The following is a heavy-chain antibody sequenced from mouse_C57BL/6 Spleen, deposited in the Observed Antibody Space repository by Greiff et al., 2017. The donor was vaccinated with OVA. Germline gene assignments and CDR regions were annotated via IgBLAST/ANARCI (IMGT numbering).Heavy chain of an antibody. D-gene: IGHD1-1*01. CDR2: IYPRSGNT. CDR3: ARPSYYGSSSYYFDY. Sequence: QVHVKQSGAELARPGASVKLSCKASGYTFTSYGISWVKQRTGQGLEWIGEIYPRSGNTYYNEKFKGKATLTADKSSSTAYMELRSLTSEDSAVYFCARPSYYGSSSYYFDYWGQGTTLTVSS. V-gene: IGHV1-81*01. CDR1: GYTFTSYG. J-gene: IGHJ2*01.